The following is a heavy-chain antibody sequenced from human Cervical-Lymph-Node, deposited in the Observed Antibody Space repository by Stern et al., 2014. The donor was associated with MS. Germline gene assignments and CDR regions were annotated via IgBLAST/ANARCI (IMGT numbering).Heavy chain of an antibody. D-gene: IGHD3-16*01. Sequence: VQLVESGPGLVKPSETLSLTCTVSGGSISTVYLTWIRQPPGQGLEWIGDIYYSGSTKYNHSLHSRIPISLNTSQNQLSFMLTSVTAADTAVYYCARKGGRYWYFDLWGRGTLVTVSS. J-gene: IGHJ2*01. CDR1: GGSISTVY. CDR2: IYYSGST. CDR3: ARKGGRYWYFDL. V-gene: IGHV4-59*08.